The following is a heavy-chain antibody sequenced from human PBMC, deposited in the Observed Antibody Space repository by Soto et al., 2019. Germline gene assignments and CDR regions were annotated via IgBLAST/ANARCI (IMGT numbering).Heavy chain of an antibody. CDR2: ISAYNGHT. CDR1: GYTFTTYG. V-gene: IGHV1-18*01. J-gene: IGHJ6*02. Sequence: QVQLVQSGAELQKPGASVRVSCKASGYTFTTYGISWVRQAPGQGLEWMGWISAYNGHTKYAQKFQGRVTITIDASASTVYMEMRSLGSDDKAVYYCAKRAKGEVLTTETTTDYYYGMDVWGQGTTVTVSS. CDR3: AKRAKGEVLTTETTTDYYYGMDV. D-gene: IGHD4-17*01.